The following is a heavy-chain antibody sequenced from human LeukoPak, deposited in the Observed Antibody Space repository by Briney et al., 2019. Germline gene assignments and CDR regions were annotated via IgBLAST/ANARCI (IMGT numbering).Heavy chain of an antibody. D-gene: IGHD3-3*01. J-gene: IGHJ6*03. CDR1: GFTFSSYA. Sequence: GGSLRLSCAASGFTFSSYAMHWVRQAPGKGLEWVAVISYDGSYKDYADSVKGRFTISRDNSKNTLFLQMNSLRAEDTAVYYCARAAYYDFWSGYFGYYYYYMDVWGKGTTVTVSS. CDR2: ISYDGSYK. CDR3: ARAAYYDFWSGYFGYYYYYMDV. V-gene: IGHV3-30*04.